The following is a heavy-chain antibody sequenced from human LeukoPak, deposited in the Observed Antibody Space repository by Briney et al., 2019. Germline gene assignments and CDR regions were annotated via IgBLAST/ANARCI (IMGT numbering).Heavy chain of an antibody. V-gene: IGHV4-38-2*02. Sequence: PSETLSLTCAVSGYSTSSDNYWVWIRQPPGQGLEWTGGIYHSGSTYYNPSLKSRVTMSVDTSKNQFSLKLSSVTAADTAVYYCARDPRDSSSSNYMRRFDYWGQGTLVTVSS. J-gene: IGHJ4*02. CDR3: ARDPRDSSSSNYMRRFDY. CDR2: IYHSGST. D-gene: IGHD3-22*01. CDR1: GYSTSSDNY.